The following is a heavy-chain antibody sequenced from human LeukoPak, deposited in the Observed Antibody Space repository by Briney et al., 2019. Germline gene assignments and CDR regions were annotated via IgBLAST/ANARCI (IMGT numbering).Heavy chain of an antibody. J-gene: IGHJ3*02. CDR3: AKSERGDYHDAFDI. CDR1: GFTFSSYA. D-gene: IGHD3-16*01. Sequence: GGSLRLSCAASGFTFSSYAMSWVRQAPGKGLEWVSAISGSGGSTYYADSVKGRFTISRDNSKNTLYLRMNSLRGEDTAVHYCAKSERGDYHDAFDIWGQGTMVTVSS. CDR2: ISGSGGST. V-gene: IGHV3-23*01.